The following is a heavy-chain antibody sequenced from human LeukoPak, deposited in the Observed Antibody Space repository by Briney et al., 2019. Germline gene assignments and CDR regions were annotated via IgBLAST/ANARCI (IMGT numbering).Heavy chain of an antibody. CDR1: GYTFINHD. J-gene: IGHJ6*03. Sequence: GASVKVSCKGYGYTFINHDIDWVRQATGQGLEWMGWMNPNSGNTGYAQKFQGRVTITRNTSISTAYMELSSLRSEDTAVYYCARGPDYYGSGRQGDYYYYMDVWGKGTTVTVSS. D-gene: IGHD3-10*01. CDR3: ARGPDYYGSGRQGDYYYYMDV. CDR2: MNPNSGNT. V-gene: IGHV1-8*03.